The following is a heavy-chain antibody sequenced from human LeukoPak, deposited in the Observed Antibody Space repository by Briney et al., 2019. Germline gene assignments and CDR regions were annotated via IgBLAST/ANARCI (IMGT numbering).Heavy chain of an antibody. CDR1: GGTFSSYA. CDR3: ARELPIDAFDI. V-gene: IGHV1-69*05. J-gene: IGHJ3*02. Sequence: GASVRVSCKASGGTFSSYAISWVRQAPGQGLEWMGGIIPIFGTANYAQKFQGRVTITTDESTSTAYMELSSLRSEDTAVYYCARELPIDAFDIWGQGTMVTVSS. CDR2: IIPIFGTA.